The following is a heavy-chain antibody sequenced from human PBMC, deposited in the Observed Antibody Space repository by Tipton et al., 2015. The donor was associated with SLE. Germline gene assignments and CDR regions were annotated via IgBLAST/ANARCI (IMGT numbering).Heavy chain of an antibody. CDR2: INHSGST. D-gene: IGHD6-13*01. V-gene: IGHV4-34*01. CDR1: GGSFSGYY. Sequence: TLSLTCAVYGGSFSGYYWGWIRQPPGKGLEWIGEINHSGSTNYNPSLKSRVTISVDTSKNQFSLKLSSVTAADTAVYYCARGPVIAAAGFYYYYYMDVWGKGTTVTVSS. J-gene: IGHJ6*03. CDR3: ARGPVIAAAGFYYYYYMDV.